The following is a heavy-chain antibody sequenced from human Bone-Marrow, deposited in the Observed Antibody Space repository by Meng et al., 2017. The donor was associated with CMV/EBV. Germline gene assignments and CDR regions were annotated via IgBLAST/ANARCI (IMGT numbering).Heavy chain of an antibody. CDR1: GFTFSNYA. V-gene: IGHV3-23*01. CDR3: ARGGGGYDFWSGYYFDY. CDR2: ISGSGGST. Sequence: GESLKISCAASGFTFSNYAMSWVRQASGKGLEWVSSISGSGGSTYYADSVKGRFTISRDNSKNTLYLQMNSLRAEDTAVYYCARGGGGYDFWSGYYFDYWGQGTLVTVSS. D-gene: IGHD3-3*01. J-gene: IGHJ4*02.